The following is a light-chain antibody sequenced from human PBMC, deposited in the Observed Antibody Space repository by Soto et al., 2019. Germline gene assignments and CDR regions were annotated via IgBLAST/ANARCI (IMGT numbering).Light chain of an antibody. CDR1: QSVGNY. CDR2: GAS. Sequence: EIVMTQSPATLSISPRDTATLACSASQSVGNYLAWYQQKSVQAPRLLIYGASTSATGIPSRFSGSGSGTGVTLTMDSLQSDDFAVYLCRQYRKWRLNFGGWTKVEVK. J-gene: IGKJ4*01. CDR3: RQYRKWRLN. V-gene: IGKV3-15*01.